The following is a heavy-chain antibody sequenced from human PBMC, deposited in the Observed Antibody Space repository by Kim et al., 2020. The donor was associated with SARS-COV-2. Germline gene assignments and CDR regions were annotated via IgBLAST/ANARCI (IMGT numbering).Heavy chain of an antibody. V-gene: IGHV1-8*01. J-gene: IGHJ3*02. CDR1: GYTFTSYD. D-gene: IGHD3-3*01. CDR3: ARVRGTSGEPTIFGVATRPYDAFDI. Sequence: ASVKVSCKASGYTFTSYDINWVRQATGQGLEWMGWMNPNSGNTGYAQKFQGRVTMTRNTSISTAYMELSSLRSEDTAVYYCARVRGTSGEPTIFGVATRPYDAFDIWGQGTMVTVSS. CDR2: MNPNSGNT.